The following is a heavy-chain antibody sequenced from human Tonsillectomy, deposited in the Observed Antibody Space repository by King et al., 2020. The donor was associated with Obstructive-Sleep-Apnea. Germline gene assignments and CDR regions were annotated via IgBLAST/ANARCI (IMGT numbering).Heavy chain of an antibody. CDR1: GYTFTSYG. V-gene: IGHV1-18*04. J-gene: IGHJ5*02. CDR3: ARVNYYDWFDP. Sequence: QLVQSGAEVKKPGASVNVSCMASGYTFTSYGISWVRQAPGQGLEWMGWISAYNGDKNYAQKFQGRVTMTTDTSTSTAYMELRSLRSDDTAVYYCARVNYYDWFDPWGQGTLVTVSS. D-gene: IGHD3-22*01. CDR2: ISAYNGDK.